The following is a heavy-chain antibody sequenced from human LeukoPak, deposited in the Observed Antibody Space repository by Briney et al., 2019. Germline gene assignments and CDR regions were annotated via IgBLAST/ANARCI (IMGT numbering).Heavy chain of an antibody. D-gene: IGHD3-3*01. CDR2: IKEDRTET. J-gene: IGHJ4*02. Sequence: GGSLRLSCAASGFMFSSNWMSWVRLAPGKGLEWVANIKEDRTETYYVDSVKGRFTISRDNAKNSLYLQMNSLRAEDTAVYYCATYDFWSGYSHYDYWGQGTLVTVSS. V-gene: IGHV3-7*01. CDR1: GFMFSSNW. CDR3: ATYDFWSGYSHYDY.